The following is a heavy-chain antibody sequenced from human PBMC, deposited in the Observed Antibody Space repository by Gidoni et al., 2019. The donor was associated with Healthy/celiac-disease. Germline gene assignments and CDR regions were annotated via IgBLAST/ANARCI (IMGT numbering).Heavy chain of an antibody. D-gene: IGHD6-19*01. Sequence: EVQLVETGGGLIQPGGYMRLSCADSGFPVSSNYMRWVRQAPGKGLEGVSVIYSGGSTYYADSVKGRFTISRVNSNNTLYLQMNSLRAEDTAVYYCARDLGLAGPQFDYWGQGTLVTVSS. CDR2: IYSGGST. CDR3: ARDLGLAGPQFDY. V-gene: IGHV3-53*02. CDR1: GFPVSSNY. J-gene: IGHJ4*02.